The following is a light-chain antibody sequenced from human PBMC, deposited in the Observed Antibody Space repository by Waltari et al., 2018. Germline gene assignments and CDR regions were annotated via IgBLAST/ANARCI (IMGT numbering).Light chain of an antibody. J-gene: IGKJ1*01. Sequence: EIVMTQSLATLSVSPGDRATLSCRASQSVSSNLAWYQQHPGQAPRLLIYAASTRATGVPARFSGSGSGTDFTLTISSLQSEDFAVYYCQQYNGWPRTFGQGTKVEI. CDR3: QQYNGWPRT. CDR2: AAS. CDR1: QSVSSN. V-gene: IGKV3-15*01.